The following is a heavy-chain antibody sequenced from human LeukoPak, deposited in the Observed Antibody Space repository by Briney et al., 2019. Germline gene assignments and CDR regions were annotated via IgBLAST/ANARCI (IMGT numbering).Heavy chain of an antibody. CDR2: IGSSGSST. V-gene: IGHV3-11*04. Sequence: GGSLRLSCAASGFTFSDYYMSWIRQAPGKGLEWVSYIGSSGSSTFYADSVKGRFTISRDNAKNSLYLQMNGLRADDTAVYYCASRYSPFDFWGQGTLVTVSS. J-gene: IGHJ4*02. CDR1: GFTFSDYY. D-gene: IGHD5-18*01. CDR3: ASRYSPFDF.